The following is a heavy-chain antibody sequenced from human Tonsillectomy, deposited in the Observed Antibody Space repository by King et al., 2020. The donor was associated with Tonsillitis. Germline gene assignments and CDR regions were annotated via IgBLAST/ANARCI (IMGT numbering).Heavy chain of an antibody. V-gene: IGHV1-69*01. Sequence: VQLVESGAEVKKPGSSVKVSCKASGGTFNRHTLSWVRQAPGQGLEWMGGIIPIFDKTNYAPKFQGRVTITADESTSTAYMELSSLRSEDTAFYYCARDNSNSALAFWGQGTMVTVSS. D-gene: IGHD6-6*01. J-gene: IGHJ3*01. CDR1: GGTFNRHT. CDR3: ARDNSNSALAF. CDR2: IIPIFDKT.